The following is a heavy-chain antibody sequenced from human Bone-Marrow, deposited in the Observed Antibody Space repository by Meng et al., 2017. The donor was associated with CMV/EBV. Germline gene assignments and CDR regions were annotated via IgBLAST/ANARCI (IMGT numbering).Heavy chain of an antibody. Sequence: GESLKISCAASGFTFSCYSMNWVRQAPGKGLEWVSSISSSSTYIYNANSVEGRFTISRDNAKNSLYLQMNSLRAEDTTVYYCATLDDIVVVPAAKRLLSPQRFFDYWGQGTLVTVSS. V-gene: IGHV3-21*01. J-gene: IGHJ4*02. CDR2: ISSSSTYI. D-gene: IGHD2-2*01. CDR1: GFTFSCYS. CDR3: ATLDDIVVVPAAKRLLSPQRFFDY.